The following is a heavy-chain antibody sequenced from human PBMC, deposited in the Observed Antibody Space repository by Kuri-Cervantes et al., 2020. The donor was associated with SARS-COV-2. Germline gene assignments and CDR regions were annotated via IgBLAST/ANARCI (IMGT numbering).Heavy chain of an antibody. CDR2: IYSGGSST. D-gene: IGHD3-22*01. CDR1: GFTFSSYA. Sequence: GGSLRLSCAASGFTFSSYAMSWVRQAPGKGLEWVSVIYSGGSSTYYADSVKGRSTISRDNSKNTLYLQMNSLRAEDTAVYYCAKDQDYYDSSGQFDYWGQGTLVTVSS. J-gene: IGHJ4*02. CDR3: AKDQDYYDSSGQFDY. V-gene: IGHV3-23*03.